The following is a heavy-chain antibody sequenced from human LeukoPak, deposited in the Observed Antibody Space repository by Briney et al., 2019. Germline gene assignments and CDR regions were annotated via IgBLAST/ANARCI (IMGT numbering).Heavy chain of an antibody. CDR3: ARDSYDSSGSYFFLKLLDY. J-gene: IGHJ4*02. V-gene: IGHV1-18*01. CDR1: GYXFTSYG. CDR2: ITAFNGNT. D-gene: IGHD3-22*01. Sequence: ASVTVSCKVSGYXFTSYGINWVRQAPGQGLEWMGWITAFNGNTDYAQKFQGRVTMTTDTSTNTAYMELRSLRSDDTAVYYCARDSYDSSGSYFFLKLLDYWGQGTLVTVSS.